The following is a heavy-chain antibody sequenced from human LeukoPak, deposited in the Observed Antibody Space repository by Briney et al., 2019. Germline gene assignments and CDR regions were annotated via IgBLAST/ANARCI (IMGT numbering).Heavy chain of an antibody. CDR2: TRYDNNNK. CDR3: AKARGDGYNDAFDM. V-gene: IGHV3-30*02. J-gene: IGHJ3*02. CDR1: GFTFGNNG. Sequence: GGSLRLSCTPSGFTFGNNGMHWVRQAPGKGLEWMALTRYDNNNKYYADSVKGRFTISGDNSKLYLQMNSLRDEDSAVYYCAKARGDGYNDAFDMWGQGTMVTVSS. D-gene: IGHD5-24*01.